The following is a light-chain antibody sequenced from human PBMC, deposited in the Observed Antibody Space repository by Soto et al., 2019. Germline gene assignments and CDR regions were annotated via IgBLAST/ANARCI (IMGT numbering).Light chain of an antibody. J-gene: IGLJ2*01. CDR1: SSDVGNYNR. CDR3: QSYDSSLSVV. Sequence: QSALTQPPSVSGSPGQSVAISCTGTSSDVGNYNRVSWYQQPPGTAPKLMIYDVTNRPSGVPDRFSGSKSGNTASLTISGLQAEDEADYYCQSYDSSLSVVFGGGTKLTVL. V-gene: IGLV2-18*02. CDR2: DVT.